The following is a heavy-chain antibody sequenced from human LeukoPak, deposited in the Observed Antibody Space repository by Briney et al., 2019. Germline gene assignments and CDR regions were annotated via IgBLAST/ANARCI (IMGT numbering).Heavy chain of an antibody. D-gene: IGHD3-22*01. J-gene: IGHJ4*02. Sequence: GGSLRLSCAASGFTFNNYWMHWVRQVPGKGLVWVSRIYSDGSSPNYADSVKGRFTISRDNAKNTLYLQMISLRAEDTAVYYCARAYSDSSGYYPPYFDYWGQGTLVTVSS. CDR3: ARAYSDSSGYYPPYFDY. CDR2: IYSDGSSP. V-gene: IGHV3-74*01. CDR1: GFTFNNYW.